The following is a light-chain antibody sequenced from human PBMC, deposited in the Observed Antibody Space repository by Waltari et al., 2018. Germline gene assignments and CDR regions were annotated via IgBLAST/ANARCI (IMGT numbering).Light chain of an antibody. CDR3: MQAVQTPFT. CDR1: QSLLHNNGYNY. V-gene: IGKV2-28*01. J-gene: IGKJ4*01. CDR2: LGS. Sequence: DIVLTQSPLSLSVTPGEPASMSCRSSQSLLHNNGYNYLDWYLQKPGQSPQLLIYLGSNRASGVPDRFSASGSGTDFTLRIDRVEAEDVGVYYCMQAVQTPFTFGGGTKVEIK.